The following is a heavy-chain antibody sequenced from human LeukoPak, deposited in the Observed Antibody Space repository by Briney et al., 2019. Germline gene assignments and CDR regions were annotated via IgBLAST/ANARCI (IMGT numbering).Heavy chain of an antibody. CDR1: GGTFSSYA. CDR2: IIPIFGTA. D-gene: IGHD3-10*01. V-gene: IGHV1-69*06. Sequence: GSSVKVSCKASGGTFSSYAISWVRQAPGQGLEWMGGIIPIFGTANYAQKFQGRVTMTEDTSTDTAYMELSSLRSEDTAVYYCATFVRGVTTHPYFDYWGQGTLVTVSS. J-gene: IGHJ4*02. CDR3: ATFVRGVTTHPYFDY.